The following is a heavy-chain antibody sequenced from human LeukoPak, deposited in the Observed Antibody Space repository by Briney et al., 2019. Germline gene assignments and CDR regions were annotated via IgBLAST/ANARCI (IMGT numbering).Heavy chain of an antibody. D-gene: IGHD4-17*01. CDR1: EFTFSSYA. CDR3: AKDWDYGDYG. Sequence: GGSLRLSCAASEFTFSSYAMSWVRQAPGKGLEWVSTISGTGGSTYYADSVKGRFTISRDNSKNTLYLQMNSLRAEDTAVYYCAKDWDYGDYGWGHGTLVTVSS. V-gene: IGHV3-23*01. J-gene: IGHJ4*01. CDR2: ISGTGGST.